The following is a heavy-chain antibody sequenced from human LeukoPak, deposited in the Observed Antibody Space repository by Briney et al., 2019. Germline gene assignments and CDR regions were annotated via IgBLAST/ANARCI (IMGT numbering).Heavy chain of an antibody. D-gene: IGHD1-26*01. Sequence: GGSLRLSCAASGFSLSTYSMNWVRQAPGKGLEWVSSISSGGRYVYYADSVKGRFTISRDNAKNSLYLQMNSLRAEDTAVYYCARDWGSYYAHYFDYWGQGTLVTVSS. CDR2: ISSGGRYV. CDR3: ARDWGSYYAHYFDY. V-gene: IGHV3-21*01. J-gene: IGHJ4*02. CDR1: GFSLSTYS.